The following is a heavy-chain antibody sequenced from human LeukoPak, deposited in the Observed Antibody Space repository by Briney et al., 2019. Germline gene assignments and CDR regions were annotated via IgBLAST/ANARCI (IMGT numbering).Heavy chain of an antibody. Sequence: GGSLRLSCAASGFTFDDYAMHWVRQAPGRGLEWVSGISRNSGRIGYADSVKGRFTISRDNAKNSLYLQMNSLRAEDTALYYCAKDIGTTVTTSGAFDIWGQGTMVTVSS. CDR1: GFTFDDYA. CDR2: ISRNSGRI. J-gene: IGHJ3*02. V-gene: IGHV3-9*01. CDR3: AKDIGTTVTTSGAFDI. D-gene: IGHD4-17*01.